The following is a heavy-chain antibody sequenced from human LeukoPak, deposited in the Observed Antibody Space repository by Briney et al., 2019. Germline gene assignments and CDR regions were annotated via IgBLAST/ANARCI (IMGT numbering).Heavy chain of an antibody. V-gene: IGHV3-30*03. J-gene: IGHJ6*03. CDR1: GFTFSSYG. CDR3: AREGSRDYYYYMDV. CDR2: ISYDGSNK. Sequence: PGRSLRLSCAASGFTFSSYGMHWVRQAPGKGLEWVAVISYDGSNKYYADSVKGRFTISRDNAKNSLYLQMNSLRAEDTAVYYCAREGSRDYYYYMDVWGKGTTVTVSS.